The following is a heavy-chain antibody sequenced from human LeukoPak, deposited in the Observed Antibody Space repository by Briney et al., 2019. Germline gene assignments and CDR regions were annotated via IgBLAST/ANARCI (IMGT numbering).Heavy chain of an antibody. CDR3: AKAFSPWIVVVPAAT. CDR2: ISWNSGSI. D-gene: IGHD2-2*01. CDR1: GFTFDDYA. J-gene: IGHJ4*02. Sequence: PGGSLRLSCAASGFTFDDYAMHWVRQAPGKGLEWVSGISWNSGSIGYADSVKGRFTISRDNAKNSLYLQMNSLRAEDTALYYCAKAFSPWIVVVPAATWGQGTLVTVSS. V-gene: IGHV3-9*01.